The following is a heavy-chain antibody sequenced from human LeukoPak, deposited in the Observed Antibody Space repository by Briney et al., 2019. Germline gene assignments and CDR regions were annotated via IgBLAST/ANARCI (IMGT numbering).Heavy chain of an antibody. Sequence: GGSLRLSCSASGFTFSSYAMHWVRQAPGKGLEYVSAISSSGGNTYYADSVKGRFTISRDSSKNTLFLQMSSLRAEDTAVYYCVKDYYGSGDGYFDYWGQGTLVTVSS. CDR2: ISSSGGNT. CDR3: VKDYYGSGDGYFDY. V-gene: IGHV3-64D*09. CDR1: GFTFSSYA. J-gene: IGHJ4*02. D-gene: IGHD3-10*01.